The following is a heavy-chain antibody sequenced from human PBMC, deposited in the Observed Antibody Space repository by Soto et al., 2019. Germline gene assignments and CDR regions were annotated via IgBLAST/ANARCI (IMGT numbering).Heavy chain of an antibody. J-gene: IGHJ6*02. Sequence: VQVVESGGGLVQPGGSLRLSCAASGFIFSNFGMHWVRQAPGKGLEWVAVIWYDGSNEYYADSVKGRFTISKDNSKNTLYLQMNSLRAEDTAVYYCARDDIPGIAVATYGMDVWGQGTTVIVSS. D-gene: IGHD6-19*01. CDR1: GFIFSNFG. V-gene: IGHV3-33*08. CDR2: IWYDGSNE. CDR3: ARDDIPGIAVATYGMDV.